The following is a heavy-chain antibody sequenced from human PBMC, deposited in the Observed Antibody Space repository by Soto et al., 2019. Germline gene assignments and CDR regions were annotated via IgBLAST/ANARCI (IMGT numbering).Heavy chain of an antibody. CDR3: ARARCSGGSSYSGEAFDI. V-gene: IGHV3-74*01. CDR1: GFTFSTYW. J-gene: IGHJ3*02. Sequence: EVQLVESGGGLVQPGGSLRLSCAASGFTFSTYWMHWARQAPGKGLVWVSRVDSDGSSTNYADSVKGRFTISRDNAKDSLYLQMIGLRAEDTAVYYCARARCSGGSSYSGEAFDIWGQGTMVTVSS. CDR2: VDSDGSST. D-gene: IGHD2-15*01.